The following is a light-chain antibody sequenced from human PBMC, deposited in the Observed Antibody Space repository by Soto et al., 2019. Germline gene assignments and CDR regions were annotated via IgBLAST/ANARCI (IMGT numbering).Light chain of an antibody. J-gene: IGKJ4*01. CDR2: AAS. V-gene: IGKV1-39*01. CDR1: QSISSY. Sequence: DLQMTQSPSSLSASVGDRVTITCRASQSISSYLNWYQQKPGRGPDLLIYAASSLESGVPSRFSGSGSGTDFALTISSLQPEDFATYHCQQSYSTPLTFGGGTTVEIK. CDR3: QQSYSTPLT.